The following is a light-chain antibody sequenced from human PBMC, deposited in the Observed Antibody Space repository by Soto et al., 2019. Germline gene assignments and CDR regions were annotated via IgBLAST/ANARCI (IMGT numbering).Light chain of an antibody. CDR3: QQYNDYSRT. J-gene: IGKJ1*01. Sequence: DIQMTQSPSTLSASVGDRVTITCRASQSISSWLAWYQQKPGKAPKVLIYKASRLESGVPSRFSGSGSGTEFTLTISSLQPDDFATYYCQQYNDYSRTFGQGTKVEIK. CDR1: QSISSW. V-gene: IGKV1-5*03. CDR2: KAS.